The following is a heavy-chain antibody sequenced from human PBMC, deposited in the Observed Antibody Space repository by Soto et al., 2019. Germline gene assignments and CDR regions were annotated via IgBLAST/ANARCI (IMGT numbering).Heavy chain of an antibody. CDR3: ARSYYYVDAFDI. CDR2: ISYDGSNK. CDR1: GFTFSSYA. V-gene: IGHV3-30-3*01. D-gene: IGHD3-22*01. J-gene: IGHJ3*02. Sequence: QVQLVESGGGVVQPGRSLRLSCAASGFTFSSYAMHWVRQAPGKGLEWVAVISYDGSNKYYADSVKGRFTISRDNSKNTLYLQMNSLRAEDTDVYYCARSYYYVDAFDIWGQGTMVTVSS.